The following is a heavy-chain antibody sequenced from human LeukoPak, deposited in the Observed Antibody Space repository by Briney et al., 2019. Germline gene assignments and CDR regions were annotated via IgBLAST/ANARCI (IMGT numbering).Heavy chain of an antibody. J-gene: IGHJ3*02. V-gene: IGHV4-59*01. CDR2: IYYSGST. CDR1: GFTFSSYS. D-gene: IGHD3-16*01. Sequence: GSLRLSCAAPGFTFSSYSMNWVRQAPGKGLEWIGYIYYSGSTNYNPSLKSRVTISVDTSKNQFSLKLSSVTAADTAVYYCARDGGLGAFDIWGQGTMVTVSS. CDR3: ARDGGLGAFDI.